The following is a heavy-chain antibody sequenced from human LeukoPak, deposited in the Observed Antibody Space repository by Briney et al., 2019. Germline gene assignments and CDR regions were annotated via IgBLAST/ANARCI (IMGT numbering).Heavy chain of an antibody. J-gene: IGHJ4*02. Sequence: GGSLRPSCAASGFTFSSYSMNWVRQAPGKGLEWVSSISSSSSYIYYADSVKGRFTISRDNAKNSLYLQMNSLRAEDTAVYYCARDLRVRIERGFDYWGQGTLVTVSS. V-gene: IGHV3-21*01. CDR1: GFTFSSYS. CDR3: ARDLRVRIERGFDY. D-gene: IGHD2-15*01. CDR2: ISSSSSYI.